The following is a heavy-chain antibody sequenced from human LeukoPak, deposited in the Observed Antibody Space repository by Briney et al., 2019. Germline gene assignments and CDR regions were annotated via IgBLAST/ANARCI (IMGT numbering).Heavy chain of an antibody. J-gene: IGHJ6*03. Sequence: SETLSLTCAVYGGSFSGYYWSWIRQPPGKGLEWIGEINHSGSTNYNPSLKSRVTISVDTSKNQFSLKLSSVTAADRAVYYCARRYYYGSGSYPYYYYMDVWGKGTTVTISS. V-gene: IGHV4-34*01. D-gene: IGHD3-10*01. CDR3: ARRYYYGSGSYPYYYYMDV. CDR1: GGSFSGYY. CDR2: INHSGST.